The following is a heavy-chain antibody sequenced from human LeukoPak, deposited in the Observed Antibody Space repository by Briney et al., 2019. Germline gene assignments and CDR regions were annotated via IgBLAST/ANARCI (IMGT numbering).Heavy chain of an antibody. V-gene: IGHV1-46*01. CDR1: GYTFTSYY. Sequence: ASVKVSCKASGYTFTSYYMHWVRQAPGQGLEWMGIINPSGGSTSYAQKFQGRVTMTRDTSTSTVYMELSSLRPEDTAVYYCARDRGGNYYDSSGYYGYWGQGTLVTVSS. CDR2: INPSGGST. J-gene: IGHJ4*02. CDR3: ARDRGGNYYDSSGYYGY. D-gene: IGHD3-22*01.